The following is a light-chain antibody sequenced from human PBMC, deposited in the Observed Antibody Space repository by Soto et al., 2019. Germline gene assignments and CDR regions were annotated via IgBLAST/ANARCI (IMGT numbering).Light chain of an antibody. CDR3: QQNNSIPIT. CDR2: AAS. J-gene: IGKJ5*01. Sequence: IKMTQSPSSLSAFLGNRFPSLCRASQSIRRYLNWYQQKPGKAPKLLIYAASSLQSGVPSRFSGSGSGTDFTLTISSLQPEDFATYYCQQNNSIPITFGQGTRLEIK. V-gene: IGKV1-39*01. CDR1: QSIRRY.